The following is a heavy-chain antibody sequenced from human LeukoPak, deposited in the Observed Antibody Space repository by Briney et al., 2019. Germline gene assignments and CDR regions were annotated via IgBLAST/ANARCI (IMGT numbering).Heavy chain of an antibody. J-gene: IGHJ4*02. D-gene: IGHD3-10*01. Sequence: GESLKISCKGSGYSFTSYWISWVRQMPGKGLEWMGRIDPSGSYTNYSPSFQGHVTISADKSISTAYLQWSSLKASDTAMYYCARHYPYYGSGSYPDYWGQGTLVTVSS. CDR1: GYSFTSYW. CDR2: IDPSGSYT. V-gene: IGHV5-10-1*01. CDR3: ARHYPYYGSGSYPDY.